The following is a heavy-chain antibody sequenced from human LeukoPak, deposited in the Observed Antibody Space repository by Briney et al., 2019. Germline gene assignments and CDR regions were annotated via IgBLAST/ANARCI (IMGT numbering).Heavy chain of an antibody. J-gene: IGHJ4*02. D-gene: IGHD4-17*01. Sequence: GGSLRVSCAASGFSFCNAWMTWVRQAPGKGLEWVGRIKRKSDGGTAEYAAPVKGRFTISRDDLRDTLYLQMNSLKTEDTALYYCAKDDYAYNWGQGTLVTVSS. CDR3: AKDDYAYN. V-gene: IGHV3-15*01. CDR2: IKRKSDGGTA. CDR1: GFSFCNAW.